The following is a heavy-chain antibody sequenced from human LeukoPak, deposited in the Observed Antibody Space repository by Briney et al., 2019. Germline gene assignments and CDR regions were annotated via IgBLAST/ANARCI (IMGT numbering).Heavy chain of an antibody. J-gene: IGHJ4*02. CDR1: GYTLTELS. CDR2: FDPEDGET. D-gene: IGHD3-9*01. CDR3: ATVVIYYDILTGPYIPFDY. Sequence: ASVKVSCKVSGYTLTELSMHWVRQAPGKGLEWMGGFDPEDGETIYAQKFQGRVTMTEDTSTDTAYMELSSLRSEDTAVYYCATVVIYYDILTGPYIPFDYWGREPWSPSPQ. V-gene: IGHV1-24*01.